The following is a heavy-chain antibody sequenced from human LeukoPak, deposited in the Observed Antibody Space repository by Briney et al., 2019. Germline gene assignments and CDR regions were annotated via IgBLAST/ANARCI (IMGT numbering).Heavy chain of an antibody. Sequence: GGSLRLSYAASGFAFSSYAMSWVRQAPGKGLEWVSVTSGSGGNPYYADSVKGRFTISRDNSKNTVYLHMNSLRAEDTALYYCGKETGIILVRGAVDYWGQGTLVTVSS. CDR3: GKETGIILVRGAVDY. CDR1: GFAFSSYA. CDR2: TSGSGGNP. J-gene: IGHJ4*02. D-gene: IGHD3-10*01. V-gene: IGHV3-23*01.